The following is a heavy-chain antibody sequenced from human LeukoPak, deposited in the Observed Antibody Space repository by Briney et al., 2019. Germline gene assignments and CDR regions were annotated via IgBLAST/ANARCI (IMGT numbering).Heavy chain of an antibody. CDR3: ASRAGLGYSNWFDP. J-gene: IGHJ5*02. D-gene: IGHD3-22*01. V-gene: IGHV1-69*06. Sequence: SVKVSCKASGDTFSSYAINWMRQAPGQGLEWMGGIIPVFGTTNYAQKFQGRVTITADKSTSTAYMELSSLRSEDTAVYYCASRAGLGYSNWFDPWGQGTLVTVSS. CDR1: GDTFSSYA. CDR2: IIPVFGTT.